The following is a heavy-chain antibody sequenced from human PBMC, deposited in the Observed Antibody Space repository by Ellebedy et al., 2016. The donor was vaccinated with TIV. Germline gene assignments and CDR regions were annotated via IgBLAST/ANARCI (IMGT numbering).Heavy chain of an antibody. V-gene: IGHV3-74*01. CDR1: GFTFSSYW. J-gene: IGHJ3*02. CDR3: AREHYDSSGYYYGPGDRRYYAFDI. CDR2: INSDGSST. D-gene: IGHD3-22*01. Sequence: GGSLRLXCAASGFTFSSYWMHWVRQAPGKGLVWVSRINSDGSSTSYADSVKGRFTISRDNAKNSLYLQMNSLRAEDTAVYYCAREHYDSSGYYYGPGDRRYYAFDIWGQGTMVTVSS.